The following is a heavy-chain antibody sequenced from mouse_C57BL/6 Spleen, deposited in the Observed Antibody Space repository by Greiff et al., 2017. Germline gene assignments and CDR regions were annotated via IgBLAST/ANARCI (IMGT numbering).Heavy chain of an antibody. CDR3: PYYYGSSFEY. CDR2: IDPETGGT. D-gene: IGHD1-1*01. CDR1: GYTFTDYE. J-gene: IGHJ2*01. Sequence: QVQLQQSGAELVRPGASVTLSCKASGYTFTDYEMHWVKQTPVHGLEWIGAIDPETGGTTYNQKFKGKAILTADKSSCTAYMELRSLTSEDSAVYYCPYYYGSSFEYWGQGTTLTVSS. V-gene: IGHV1-15*01.